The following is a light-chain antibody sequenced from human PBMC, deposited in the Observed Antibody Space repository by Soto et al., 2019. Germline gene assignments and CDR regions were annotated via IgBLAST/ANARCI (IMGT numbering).Light chain of an antibody. V-gene: IGKV1-33*01. J-gene: IGKJ5*01. CDR3: QQYDILPIT. CDR2: DAS. Sequence: DVQMTQSPASLSASVGDRVTIACRAGQPIADYVNWYQQKPGKAPNLLIYDASNLEIGVPSRFSGSGSGTHFTFTISSLQTEDIGTYYCQQYDILPITFGRGTRLEIK. CDR1: QPIADY.